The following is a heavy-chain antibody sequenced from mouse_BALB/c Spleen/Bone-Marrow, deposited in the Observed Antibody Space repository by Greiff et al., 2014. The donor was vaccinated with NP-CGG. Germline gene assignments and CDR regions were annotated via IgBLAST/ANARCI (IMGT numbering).Heavy chain of an antibody. D-gene: IGHD4-1*02. Sequence: VQLMESGGDLVKPGGSLKLSCAASGFTFSSSGMSWVRQTPDKRLEWVATINTCGTYTYYADSVKGRFTISRDNAKNTLYLQMSSLKSEDTAIYYCALNWDSAYWGQGTLVTVSA. CDR3: ALNWDSAY. CDR1: GFTFSSSG. J-gene: IGHJ3*01. CDR2: INTCGTYT. V-gene: IGHV5-6*01.